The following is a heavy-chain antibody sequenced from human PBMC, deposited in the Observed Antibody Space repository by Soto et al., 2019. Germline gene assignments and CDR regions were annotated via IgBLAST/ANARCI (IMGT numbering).Heavy chain of an antibody. V-gene: IGHV3-53*01. Sequence: HPGGSLRLSCAASGFTVSSNYMSWVRQAPGKGLERVSVIYSGGSTYYADSVKGRFTISRDNSKNTLYLQMNSLRAEDTAVYYCGISGYCSGGSCYFEYDYWGQGTLVTVSS. CDR1: GFTVSSNY. D-gene: IGHD2-15*01. CDR3: GISGYCSGGSCYFEYDY. J-gene: IGHJ4*02. CDR2: IYSGGST.